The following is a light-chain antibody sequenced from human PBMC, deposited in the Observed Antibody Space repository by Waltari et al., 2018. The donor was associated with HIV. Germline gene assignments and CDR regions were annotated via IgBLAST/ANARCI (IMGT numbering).Light chain of an antibody. J-gene: IGLJ2*01. CDR1: SSNIGAGYD. CDR2: CAK. V-gene: IGLV1-40*01. Sequence: QSVLTQPPSVSGAPGPRVTISCTGSSSNIGAGYDVHWYQPHPGTAPTHLLYCAKNRRPGVPDGFSGSKAGTSASLAITGLQAEDEAEYYCQSYGSSRSGWVVFGGGTKVTVL. CDR3: QSYGSSRSGWVV.